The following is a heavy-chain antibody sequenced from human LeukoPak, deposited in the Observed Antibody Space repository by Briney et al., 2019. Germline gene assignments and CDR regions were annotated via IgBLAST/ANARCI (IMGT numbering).Heavy chain of an antibody. J-gene: IGHJ4*02. CDR1: GYTFTGYY. D-gene: IGHD5-24*01. V-gene: IGHV1-2*06. CDR3: ARGSRGGYKDGPFDY. CDR2: INPNSGGT. Sequence: GASVKVSCKASGYTFTGYYMHWVRQAPGQGLEWMGRINPNSGGTNYAQKFQGRVTMTRDTSISTAYMELSRLRSDDTAVYYCARGSRGGYKDGPFDYWGQGTLVTVSS.